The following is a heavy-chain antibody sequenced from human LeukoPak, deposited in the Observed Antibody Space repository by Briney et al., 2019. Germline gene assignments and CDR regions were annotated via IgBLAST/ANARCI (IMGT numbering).Heavy chain of an antibody. CDR2: ITPILGIA. Sequence: SVKVSCTASGGTFSSYTISWVRQAPGQGLEWMGRITPILGIANYAQKFQGRVTITADKSTSTAYMELSSLRSEDTAVYYCARGPLYCSSTSCPRGYFDYWGQGTLVTVSS. CDR1: GGTFSSYT. V-gene: IGHV1-69*02. J-gene: IGHJ4*02. CDR3: ARGPLYCSSTSCPRGYFDY. D-gene: IGHD2-2*01.